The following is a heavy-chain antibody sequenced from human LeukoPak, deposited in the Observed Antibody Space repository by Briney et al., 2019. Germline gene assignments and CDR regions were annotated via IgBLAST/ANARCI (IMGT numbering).Heavy chain of an antibody. CDR3: ARGRNYGSGSYGYYYYMDV. V-gene: IGHV3-20*04. Sequence: GGSLRLSCAASGFTFSSYAMSWVRQAPGKGLEWVSGINWNGGSTGYADSVKGRFTISRDNAKNSLYLQMNSLRAEDTALYYCARGRNYGSGSYGYYYYMDVWGKGTTVTVSS. J-gene: IGHJ6*03. CDR1: GFTFSSYA. D-gene: IGHD3-10*01. CDR2: INWNGGST.